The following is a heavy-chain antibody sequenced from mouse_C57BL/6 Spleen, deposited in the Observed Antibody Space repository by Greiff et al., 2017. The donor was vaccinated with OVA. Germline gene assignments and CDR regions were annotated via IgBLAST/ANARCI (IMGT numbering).Heavy chain of an antibody. CDR2: IYPGSGST. D-gene: IGHD1-1*01. J-gene: IGHJ4*01. V-gene: IGHV1-55*01. CDR1: GYTFTSYW. Sequence: QVQLKQPGAELVKPGASVKMSCKASGYTFTSYWITWVKQRPGQGLEWIGDIYPGSGSTNYNEKFKSKATLTVDTSSSTAYMQLSSLTSEDSAVYYCARTSITTVVYYYAMDYWGQGTSVTVSS. CDR3: ARTSITTVVYYYAMDY.